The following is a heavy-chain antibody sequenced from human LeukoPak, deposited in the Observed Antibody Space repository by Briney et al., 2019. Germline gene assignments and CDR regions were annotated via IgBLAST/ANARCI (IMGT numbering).Heavy chain of an antibody. V-gene: IGHV3-33*01. CDR3: ARDSSGYYLDY. CDR1: GFTFSSYG. Sequence: GGSLRLSCAASGFTFSSYGMHWVRQAPGKGLEWVAVIWYDGSNKYYADSVKGRFTISRDNSKNTLYLQMNSLRAEDTAVYYCARDSSGYYLDYWGQGTLVTVSS. D-gene: IGHD3-22*01. J-gene: IGHJ4*02. CDR2: IWYDGSNK.